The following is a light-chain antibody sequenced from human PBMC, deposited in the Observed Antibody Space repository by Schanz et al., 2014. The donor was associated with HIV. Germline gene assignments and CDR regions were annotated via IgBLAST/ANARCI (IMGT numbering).Light chain of an antibody. CDR3: SSFRDTNTVV. V-gene: IGLV2-14*03. CDR2: DVT. J-gene: IGLJ3*02. Sequence: QSVLTQPASVSGAPGQSITLSCTGTSSDIGGYNVVSWYQQHPDKAPKLIIYDVTTRPSGISSRFSGSKSGNTAYLTISGLLAEDEADYYCSSFRDTNTVVFGGGTQLTVL. CDR1: SSDIGGYNV.